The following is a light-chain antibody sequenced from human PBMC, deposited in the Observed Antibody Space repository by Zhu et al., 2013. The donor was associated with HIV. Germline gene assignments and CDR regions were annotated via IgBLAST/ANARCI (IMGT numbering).Light chain of an antibody. J-gene: IGKJ2*01. V-gene: IGKV3-15*01. CDR1: QSISSS. Sequence: EIVMTQSPATLSVPPGERATLSCRASQSISSSLAWHQQKTGQAPRVLIYGASTRATGIPARFSGSGSGTEFTLTISSLQSEDFAVYFCQHRGSWPRTFGQGTKLEIQ. CDR3: QHRGSWPRT. CDR2: GAS.